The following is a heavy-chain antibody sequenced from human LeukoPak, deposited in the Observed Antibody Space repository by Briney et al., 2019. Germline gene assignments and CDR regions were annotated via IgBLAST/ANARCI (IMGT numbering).Heavy chain of an antibody. V-gene: IGHV3-66*01. D-gene: IGHD4-17*01. CDR3: ARVVAGGDTYGDPYYSYYDMDV. CDR2: IYSGSST. J-gene: IGHJ6*02. Sequence: GGSLSLSCAASGFTFSSKYMSWVRQAPGEGLEWGSVIYSGSSTYYADSVNARFTISRDNSNNTQYLLMMRLSAEDTAVYYCARVVAGGDTYGDPYYSYYDMDVWGQGTTVTVSS. CDR1: GFTFSSKY.